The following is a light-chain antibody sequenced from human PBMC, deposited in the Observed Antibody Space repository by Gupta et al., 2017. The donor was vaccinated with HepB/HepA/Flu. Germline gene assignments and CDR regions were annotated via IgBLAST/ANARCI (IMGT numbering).Light chain of an antibody. V-gene: IGKV2-30*02. CDR3: MQYTHWPHT. CDR2: KVS. CDR1: QSPVHSDRNTY. J-gene: IGKJ2*01. Sequence: DVVMTQSPLSLPVTLGPPASIPCSSSQSPVHSDRNTYLNWFLQRPGQAPRRLSHKVSNRDSGNPDRFSGSGSGTDFTLKSSRGESGDVGVYYCMQYTHWPHTFGQGTKLENK.